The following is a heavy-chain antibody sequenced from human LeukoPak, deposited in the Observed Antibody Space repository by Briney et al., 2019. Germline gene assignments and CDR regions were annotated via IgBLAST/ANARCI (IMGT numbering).Heavy chain of an antibody. Sequence: GSLRLSCAASGFTFSSYSMNWVRQSPGKGLEWVSSISSSSDYIYYVDSVKGRFTISRDNAKNSLYLQMNSLRTEDTALYYCATSKRLVGAGGEFEIWGQGTMVTVSS. J-gene: IGHJ3*02. D-gene: IGHD1-26*01. CDR2: ISSSSDYI. V-gene: IGHV3-21*01. CDR1: GFTFSSYS. CDR3: ATSKRLVGAGGEFEI.